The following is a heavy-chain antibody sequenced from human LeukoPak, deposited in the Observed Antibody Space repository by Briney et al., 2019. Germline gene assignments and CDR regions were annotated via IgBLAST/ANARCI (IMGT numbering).Heavy chain of an antibody. D-gene: IGHD3-22*01. J-gene: IGHJ4*02. CDR2: IYSGGNT. CDR3: ARKTDSGGQGDY. V-gene: IGHV3-66*01. Sequence: GGSLRLSCAAFGFTVSVNYMSWVRQAPGKGLECVSVIYSGGNTYYADSVTGRFTISRDNSKNTLYLQMNSLRAEDTAVYYCARKTDSGGQGDYWGPGTLVTVSS. CDR1: GFTVSVNY.